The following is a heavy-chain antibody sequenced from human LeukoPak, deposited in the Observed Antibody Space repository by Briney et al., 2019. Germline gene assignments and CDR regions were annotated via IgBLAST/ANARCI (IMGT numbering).Heavy chain of an antibody. CDR2: IKSKTDGGTT. Sequence: GGSLRLSCAASGFTFSNAWMSWVRQAPGKGLEWVGRIKSKTDGGTTDYAAPVKGRFTISRDDSKNTLFLQMNSLRAEDSAVYYCTKDYVVGSIDYWGQGTLVTVSS. J-gene: IGHJ4*02. D-gene: IGHD2-21*01. CDR3: TKDYVVGSIDY. V-gene: IGHV3-15*01. CDR1: GFTFSNAW.